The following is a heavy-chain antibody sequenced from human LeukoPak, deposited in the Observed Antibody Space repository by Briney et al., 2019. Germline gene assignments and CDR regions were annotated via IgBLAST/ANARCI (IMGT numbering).Heavy chain of an antibody. Sequence: ASVKVSCKASGYTFTSYDINWVRQATGQGLEWMGWMNPNSGNTGYAQKFQGRVTITRNTSISTAYMELSSLRSEDTAVYYCARGPLKSSSAPLYYYYYMDVWGKGTTVTVSS. CDR3: ARGPLKSSSAPLYYYYYMDV. V-gene: IGHV1-8*03. CDR2: MNPNSGNT. D-gene: IGHD6-6*01. CDR1: GYTFTSYD. J-gene: IGHJ6*03.